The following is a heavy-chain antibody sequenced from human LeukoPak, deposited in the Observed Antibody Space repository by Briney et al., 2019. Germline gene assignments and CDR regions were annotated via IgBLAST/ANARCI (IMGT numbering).Heavy chain of an antibody. Sequence: GGSLILSCTASGFTFSSYAMSRVRQAPGKGLEWVSGVTGSGGSTYYADSVKGRFIISRDNSKNTLYLQMNSLRAEDTAIYYCSQDIGWLQFAYWGQGTLVTVSS. CDR1: GFTFSSYA. J-gene: IGHJ4*02. V-gene: IGHV3-23*01. D-gene: IGHD5-24*01. CDR3: SQDIGWLQFAY. CDR2: VTGSGGST.